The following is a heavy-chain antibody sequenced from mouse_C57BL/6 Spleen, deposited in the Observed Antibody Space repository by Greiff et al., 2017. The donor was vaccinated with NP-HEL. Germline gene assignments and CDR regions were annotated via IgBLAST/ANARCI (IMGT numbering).Heavy chain of an antibody. CDR3: ARSGTTVEGFAY. CDR1: GYTFTSYW. D-gene: IGHD1-1*01. CDR2: IHPISGST. Sequence: VQLQQPGAELVKPGASVKLSCKASGYTFTSYWMHWVKQRPGQGLEWIGMIHPISGSTNYNEKFNSKATLTVDKSSSTAYMQLSSLTSEDSAVYYCARSGTTVEGFAYWGQGTLVTVSA. J-gene: IGHJ3*01. V-gene: IGHV1-64*01.